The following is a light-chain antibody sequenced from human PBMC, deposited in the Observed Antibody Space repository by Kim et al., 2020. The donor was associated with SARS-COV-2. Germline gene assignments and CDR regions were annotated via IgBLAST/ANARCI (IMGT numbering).Light chain of an antibody. Sequence: EIVMTQSPATLSVSPGERVTLSCMASQSVSSNLAWYQQKPGQAPRLLIYGASTRATGIPARFSGSGSGTEFTLTISSLQSEDFAVYYCQQYNNWPPLTFGGGTKVDIK. V-gene: IGKV3-15*01. CDR3: QQYNNWPPLT. J-gene: IGKJ4*01. CDR1: QSVSSN. CDR2: GAS.